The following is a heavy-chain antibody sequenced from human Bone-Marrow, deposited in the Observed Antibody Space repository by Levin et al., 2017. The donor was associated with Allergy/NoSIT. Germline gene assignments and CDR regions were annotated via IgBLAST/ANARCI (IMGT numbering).Heavy chain of an antibody. CDR3: ASLGYCAGGSCYTVGNDVFDV. V-gene: IGHV1-2*02. Sequence: ASVKVSCKASGYIFTGYYLHWVRQAPGQGLEWMAWINPNSGATKYTQKFQGRVTMTRDTSINTAYMEVSSLRSDDTAVYYCASLGYCAGGSCYTVGNDVFDVWGQGTMVTVSS. D-gene: IGHD2-15*01. CDR1: GYIFTGYY. J-gene: IGHJ3*01. CDR2: INPNSGAT.